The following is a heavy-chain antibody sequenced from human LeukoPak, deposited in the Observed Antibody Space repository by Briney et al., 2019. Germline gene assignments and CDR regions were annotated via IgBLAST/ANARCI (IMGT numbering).Heavy chain of an antibody. Sequence: HTMSLSCTVSSGLLSSGGYYWVCSRPHPGTGLEGIEQYYYKGIAYNNPTLKRRLTMSVDTSKNQFSRKWSSVTAADTAVYCCARARRGYDSYFKYWGEGTLITDSS. CDR1: SGLLSSGGYY. J-gene: IGHJ4*02. CDR3: ARARRGYDSYFKY. V-gene: IGHV4-31*03. D-gene: IGHD5-12*01. CDR2: YYYKGIA.